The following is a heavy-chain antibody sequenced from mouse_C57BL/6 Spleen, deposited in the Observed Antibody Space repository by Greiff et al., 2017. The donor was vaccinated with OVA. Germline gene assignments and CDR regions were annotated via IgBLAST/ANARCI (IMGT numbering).Heavy chain of an antibody. V-gene: IGHV1-69*01. D-gene: IGHD2-1*01. J-gene: IGHJ2*01. Sequence: QVQLQQPGAELVMPGASVKLSCKASGYTFTSYWMHWVKQRPGQGLEWIGEIDPSDSYTNYNQKFKGKSTLTVDKSSSTAYMQLSSLTSEDSAVYYCARSYDNYDDYFDYWGQGTTLTVSS. CDR3: ARSYDNYDDYFDY. CDR2: IDPSDSYT. CDR1: GYTFTSYW.